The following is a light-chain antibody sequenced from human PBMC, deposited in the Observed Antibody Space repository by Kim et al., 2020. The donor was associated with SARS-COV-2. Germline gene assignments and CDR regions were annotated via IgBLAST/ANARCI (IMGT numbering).Light chain of an antibody. CDR1: ISNIGAGYD. J-gene: IGLJ2*01. CDR2: ENN. CDR3: QSYDISLSAVI. Sequence: RVTMPCTGSISNIGAGYDVHGYQQLPRTPPKLLIYENNNRPSGVPDRFSGSKSGTSASLAITGLQAEDEAYYYCQSYDISLSAVIFGGGTQLTVL. V-gene: IGLV1-40*01.